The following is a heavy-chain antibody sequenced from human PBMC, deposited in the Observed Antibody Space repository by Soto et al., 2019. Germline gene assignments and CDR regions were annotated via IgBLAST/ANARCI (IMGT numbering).Heavy chain of an antibody. D-gene: IGHD5-12*01. CDR3: ARDGGYVRFYYYYGMDV. CDR2: INPNSGGT. J-gene: IGHJ6*02. V-gene: IGHV1-2*02. CDR1: GYTFTGYY. Sequence: ASVKVSCKASGYTFTGYYMHWVRQAPGQGLEWMGWINPNSGGTNCAQKFQGRVTMTRDTSISTAYMELSRLRSDDTAVYYCARDGGYVRFYYYYGMDVWGQGTTVTVSS.